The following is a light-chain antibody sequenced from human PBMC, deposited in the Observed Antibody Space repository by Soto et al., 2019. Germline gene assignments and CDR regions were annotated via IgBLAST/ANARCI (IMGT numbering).Light chain of an antibody. V-gene: IGLV2-14*01. CDR2: EVS. CDR3: SSYTGSTYV. J-gene: IGLJ1*01. CDR1: SSDVGGYKY. Sequence: QSALTQPASVSGSPGQSITISCTGTSSDVGGYKYVSWCQQHPGKAPKLLIYEVSNRPSGVSNRFSGSKSGNTASLTISGLQADDEADYYCSSYTGSTYVFGTGTKVTVL.